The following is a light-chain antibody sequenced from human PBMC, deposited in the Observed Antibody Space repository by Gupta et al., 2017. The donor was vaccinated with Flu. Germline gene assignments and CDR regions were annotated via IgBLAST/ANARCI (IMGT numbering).Light chain of an antibody. CDR2: RDN. Sequence: SYKLPQPLSVSVALGKTATITCGGKNFGSYNVNWYQQKPGQAPVLVIYRDNSRSAGTPERLSGSSSGNTATLTIRRAQVGDEADYFCQVGASGTVVFGGGTKLTVV. V-gene: IGLV3-9*01. CDR3: QVGASGTVV. J-gene: IGLJ2*01. CDR1: NFGSYN.